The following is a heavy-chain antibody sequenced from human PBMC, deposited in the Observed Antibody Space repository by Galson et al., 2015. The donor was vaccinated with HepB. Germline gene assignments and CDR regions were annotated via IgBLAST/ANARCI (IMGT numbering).Heavy chain of an antibody. CDR3: ARDSYFYDSSGYGGRAFDT. CDR2: ISSSSTNI. J-gene: IGHJ3*02. V-gene: IGHV3-48*02. D-gene: IGHD3-22*01. Sequence: SLRLSCATSGFRLSDFSMNWVRQAPGKGLEWISFISSSSTNIFYADSVKGRFSISRDNAKNSMFLQMNSLRDEDTAVYYCARDSYFYDSSGYGGRAFDTWGQGTMVTVSS. CDR1: GFRLSDFS.